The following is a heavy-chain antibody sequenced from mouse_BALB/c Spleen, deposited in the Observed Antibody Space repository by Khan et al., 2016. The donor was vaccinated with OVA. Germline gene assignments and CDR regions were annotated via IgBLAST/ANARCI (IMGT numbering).Heavy chain of an antibody. Sequence: QVQLKQSGPGLVAPSQSLSITCTVSGFTLTDYGVSWIRQPPGKGLEWLGVIWGGGSTYYNSALKSRLSISKDNSKSQVFLKMSSLQTDDTAMYYCAKGVWSYYYALDYWGQGTSVTVSS. J-gene: IGHJ4*01. V-gene: IGHV2-6-5*01. CDR3: AKGVWSYYYALDY. CDR2: IWGGGST. CDR1: GFTLTDYG.